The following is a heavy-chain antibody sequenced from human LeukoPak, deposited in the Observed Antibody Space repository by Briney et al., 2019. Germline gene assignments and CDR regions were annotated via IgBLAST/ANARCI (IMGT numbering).Heavy chain of an antibody. CDR1: GDSIRSNNYY. J-gene: IGHJ4*02. V-gene: IGHV4-39*01. D-gene: IGHD3-3*01. CDR3: QSRSLGWLLDY. Sequence: PSETLSLTCTVSGDSIRSNNYYWGWIRQPPGKGLEWIGSIYDTGSTFYNPSLKSRVIISVDTSKNQFSLKLSSVTAADTAVYYCQSRSLGWLLDYWGQGTLVTVSS. CDR2: IYDTGST.